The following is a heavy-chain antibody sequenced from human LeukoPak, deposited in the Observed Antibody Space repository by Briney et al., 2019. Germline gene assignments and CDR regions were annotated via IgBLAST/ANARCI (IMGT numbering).Heavy chain of an antibody. J-gene: IGHJ6*02. Sequence: SETLSLTCAVYGGSFSGYHWSWIRQPPGKGLEWIGEINHSGSTNYNPSLKSRVTISVDTSKNQFSLKLSSVTAADTAVYYCARGRKSSGWPYYYYYGMDVWGQGTTVTVSS. CDR2: INHSGST. CDR3: ARGRKSSGWPYYYYYGMDV. CDR1: GGSFSGYH. V-gene: IGHV4-34*01. D-gene: IGHD6-19*01.